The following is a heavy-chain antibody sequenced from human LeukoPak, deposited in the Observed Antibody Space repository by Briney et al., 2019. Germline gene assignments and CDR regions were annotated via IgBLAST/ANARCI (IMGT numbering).Heavy chain of an antibody. Sequence: GGSLRLSCAASVFTLRSNWMSWVRQAPGKGLEWVANIKQDGSQKNYVDSVKGRFTISRDNAKNSLYLQMNSLRAEDTATYYCAKVGGTQVYWGQGTLVTVSS. CDR2: IKQDGSQK. D-gene: IGHD1-26*01. CDR3: AKVGGTQVY. CDR1: VFTLRSNW. J-gene: IGHJ4*02. V-gene: IGHV3-7*03.